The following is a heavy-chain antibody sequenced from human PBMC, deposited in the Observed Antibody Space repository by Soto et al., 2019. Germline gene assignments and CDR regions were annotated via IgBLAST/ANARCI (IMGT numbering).Heavy chain of an antibody. J-gene: IGHJ4*02. CDR3: VRDGDYHDRSGYYWAFDS. V-gene: IGHV3-11*06. CDR1: GFIFSDFY. CDR2: ISHSSTYR. Sequence: QVQLVESGGALVKPGGSLRLSCAASGFIFSDFYMSWVRQTPGKGLEWISYISHSSTYRDYAASVKGRFTISRDNTKNLLFLQMDSLRGEDTAVYYCVRDGDYHDRSGYYWAFDSWGQGTLVTVSP. D-gene: IGHD3-22*01.